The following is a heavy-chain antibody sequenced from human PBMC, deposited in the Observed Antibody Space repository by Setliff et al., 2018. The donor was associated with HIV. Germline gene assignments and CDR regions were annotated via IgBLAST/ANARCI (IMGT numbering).Heavy chain of an antibody. CDR2: INHSGST. V-gene: IGHV4-34*01. Sequence: LSLTCAVYGGSFSGYYWSWIRQPPGKGLEWIGEINHSGSTNYNPSLKSRVTISVDTSKNQFSLKLSSVTAADTAVYYCARGSSFADIWGQGTMVTVSS. CDR3: ARGSSFADI. CDR1: GGSFSGYY. J-gene: IGHJ3*02. D-gene: IGHD2-2*01.